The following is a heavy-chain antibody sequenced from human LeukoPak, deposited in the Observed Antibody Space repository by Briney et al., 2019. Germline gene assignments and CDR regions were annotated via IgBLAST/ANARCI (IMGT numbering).Heavy chain of an antibody. Sequence: PGGSLRLSCAASGFTFSSDAMSWVRQAPGQGLEWVSAISVSGGDTYYAASVKGRFIISRDNSKNTLYMQMNTLRAEDTAIYYCAKVDVGYYFEYWGQGTLVTVSS. CDR2: ISVSGGDT. J-gene: IGHJ4*02. D-gene: IGHD1-26*01. CDR1: GFTFSSDA. V-gene: IGHV3-23*01. CDR3: AKVDVGYYFEY.